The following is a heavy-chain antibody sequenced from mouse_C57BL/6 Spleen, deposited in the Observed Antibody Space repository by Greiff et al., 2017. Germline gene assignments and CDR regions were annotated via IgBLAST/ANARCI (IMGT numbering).Heavy chain of an antibody. D-gene: IGHD2-1*01. V-gene: IGHV14-4*01. CDR1: GFNIKDDY. CDR2: IDPENGDT. CDR3: TTLLLYFDY. J-gene: IGHJ2*01. Sequence: DVQLQESGAELVRPGASVKLSCTASGFNIKDDYMHWVKQRPEQGLEWIGWIDPENGDTEYASKFQGKATITADTSSNTAYLQLSSLTSEDTAVYYCTTLLLYFDYWGQGTTLTVSS.